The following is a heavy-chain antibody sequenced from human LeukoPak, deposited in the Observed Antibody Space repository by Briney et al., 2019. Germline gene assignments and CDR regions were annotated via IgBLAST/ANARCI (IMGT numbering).Heavy chain of an antibody. CDR3: ARSRSAGY. CDR1: GFTFSSYA. Sequence: GGSLRLSCAASGFTFSSYAMSWVRQAPGKGLEWVSAISGSGGNTFYADSVKGRFTISRDNSKNTLYLQMDSLRAEDTAVYYCARSRSAGYWGQGTLVTVSS. CDR2: ISGSGGNT. J-gene: IGHJ4*02. V-gene: IGHV3-23*01.